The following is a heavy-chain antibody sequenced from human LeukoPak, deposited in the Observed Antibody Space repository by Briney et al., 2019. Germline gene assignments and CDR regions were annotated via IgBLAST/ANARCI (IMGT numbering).Heavy chain of an antibody. CDR3: ARGRIVRYYYYGMDV. CDR2: INHSGST. D-gene: IGHD1-26*01. V-gene: IGHV4-34*01. J-gene: IGHJ6*04. Sequence: GSLRLSCAASGFTFSSYAMSWVRQAPGKGLEWIGEINHSGSTNYSPSLKSRVTISVDTSKNQFSLKLSSVTAADTAVYYCARGRIVRYYYYGMDVWGKGTTVTVSS. CDR1: GFTFSSYA.